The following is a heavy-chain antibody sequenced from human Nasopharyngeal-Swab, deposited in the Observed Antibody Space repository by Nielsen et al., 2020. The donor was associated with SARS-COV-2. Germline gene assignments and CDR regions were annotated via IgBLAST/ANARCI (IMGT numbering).Heavy chain of an antibody. D-gene: IGHD6-19*01. J-gene: IGHJ5*02. CDR1: GYTFTSYG. CDR3: ARGYSSGWLFDP. Sequence: ASVKVSCKASGYTFTSYGISWVRQAPGQGLEWMGWISAYNGNTNYAQKLQGRVTMTRDTSTSTVYMELSSLRSEDTAVYYCARGYSSGWLFDPWGQGTLVTVSS. V-gene: IGHV1-18*01. CDR2: ISAYNGNT.